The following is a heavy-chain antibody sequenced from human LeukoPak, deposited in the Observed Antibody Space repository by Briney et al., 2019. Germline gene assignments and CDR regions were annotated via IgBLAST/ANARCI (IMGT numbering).Heavy chain of an antibody. D-gene: IGHD3-22*01. CDR1: GVSIGSGGY. CDR2: IFYIGSA. V-gene: IGHV4-4*02. Sequence: SETLSLTCAVSGVSIGSGGYWSWVRQPPGKGLEWIGQIFYIGSAHYNPSVKSRVTISIDKSKNQFFLNLSSVTAADTAVYYCAGLVGRYSSGLYYYYFDYWGQGTLVTVSS. J-gene: IGHJ4*02. CDR3: AGLVGRYSSGLYYYYFDY.